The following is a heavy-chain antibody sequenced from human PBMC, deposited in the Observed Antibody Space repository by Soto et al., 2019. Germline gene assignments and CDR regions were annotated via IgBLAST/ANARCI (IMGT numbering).Heavy chain of an antibody. D-gene: IGHD6-19*01. J-gene: IGHJ4*02. CDR3: AKLGIAVAGKDY. V-gene: IGHV3-30*18. CDR2: ISYDGSNK. Sequence: PGGSLRLSCAASGFTFSSYGMHWVRQAPGKGLEWVAVISYDGSNKYYADSVKGRFTISRDNSKNTLYLQMNSLRAEDTAVYYCAKLGIAVAGKDYWGQGTLVTVSS. CDR1: GFTFSSYG.